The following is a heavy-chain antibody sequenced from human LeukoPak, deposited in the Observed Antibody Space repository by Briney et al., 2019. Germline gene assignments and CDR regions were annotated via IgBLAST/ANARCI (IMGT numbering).Heavy chain of an antibody. Sequence: PSETLSLTFTVCGGSISSSSYYWGWIRQPPGKGLERIGSIYYSGSTYYNPSLKSRVTISVDTSKNQFSLKLSSVTAADTAVYYCASSSTAMVTPFDYWGQGTLVTVSS. V-gene: IGHV4-39*01. D-gene: IGHD5-18*01. CDR1: GGSISSSSYY. CDR3: ASSSTAMVTPFDY. J-gene: IGHJ4*02. CDR2: IYYSGST.